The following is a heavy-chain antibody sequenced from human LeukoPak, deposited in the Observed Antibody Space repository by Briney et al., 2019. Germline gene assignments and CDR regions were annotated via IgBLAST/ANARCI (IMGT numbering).Heavy chain of an antibody. Sequence: ASVKVSCKASGYTFSNYALSWVRQAPGQGLEWMGWINTNTGNPTYAQGFTGRFVFSLDTSVSTAYLQIRSLKADDTAVYYCAREVYDISDRFDPWGQGTLVTVSS. CDR1: GYTFSNYA. CDR2: INTNTGNP. D-gene: IGHD3-22*01. J-gene: IGHJ5*02. V-gene: IGHV7-4-1*02. CDR3: AREVYDISDRFDP.